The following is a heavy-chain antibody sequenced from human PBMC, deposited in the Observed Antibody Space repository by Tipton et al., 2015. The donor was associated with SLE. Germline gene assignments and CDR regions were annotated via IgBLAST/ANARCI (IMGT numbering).Heavy chain of an antibody. CDR3: ARDGKGQWPVDY. V-gene: IGHV4-59*11. J-gene: IGHJ4*02. CDR1: GGSISSHY. CDR2: IYYSGRT. Sequence: TLSLTCTVSGGSISSHYWSWIRQPPGKGLEWIGYIYYSGRTNYNPSLKSRVTISVDTSKNQFSLKLSSVTAADTAVYYCARDGKGQWPVDYWGQGTLVTVSS. D-gene: IGHD6-19*01.